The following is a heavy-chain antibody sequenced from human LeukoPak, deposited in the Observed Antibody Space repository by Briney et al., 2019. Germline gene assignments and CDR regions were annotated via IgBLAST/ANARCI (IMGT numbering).Heavy chain of an antibody. CDR1: GGSFSGYY. J-gene: IGHJ4*02. CDR2: INHSGST. V-gene: IGHV4-34*01. Sequence: NPSETLSLTCAVYGGSFSGYYWSWIRQPPGKGLEWIGEINHSGSTNYNPSLKSRVTISVDTSKNQFSLKLSSVTAADTAVYYCASQLGYSYGQNFDYWGQGTLVTVSS. D-gene: IGHD5-18*01. CDR3: ASQLGYSYGQNFDY.